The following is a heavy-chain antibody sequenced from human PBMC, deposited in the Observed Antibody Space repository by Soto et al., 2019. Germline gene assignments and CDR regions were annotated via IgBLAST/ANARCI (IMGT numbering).Heavy chain of an antibody. CDR3: GKYSGSYPVYNGMNV. V-gene: IGHV3-23*01. CDR1: GLPFSTSA. Sequence: EVQLLESGGGLVQPGGSLRLSCAASGLPFSTSAMNWVRQAPGKGLEWVSIISGTSDAAYYAESVKGRFTSSRDNSKNTLYLQMNSLRAEDTAVYYCGKYSGSYPVYNGMNVGGQGTKVTVSS. J-gene: IGHJ6*02. D-gene: IGHD1-26*01. CDR2: ISGTSDAA.